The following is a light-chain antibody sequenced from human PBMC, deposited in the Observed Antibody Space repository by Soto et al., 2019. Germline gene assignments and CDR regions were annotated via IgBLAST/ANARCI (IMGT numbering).Light chain of an antibody. CDR1: SSDVGGYNY. J-gene: IGLJ1*01. CDR3: SSYTSSTTLYV. CDR2: DVS. Sequence: QSVLTQPASVSGSPGQSITISCTGTSSDVGGYNYVSWYQQHPGKAPKLMIYDVSSRPSGVSNRFSGSKSGNTASLTISGLQAEDEADYYCSSYTSSTTLYVFGTGTSSPS. V-gene: IGLV2-14*01.